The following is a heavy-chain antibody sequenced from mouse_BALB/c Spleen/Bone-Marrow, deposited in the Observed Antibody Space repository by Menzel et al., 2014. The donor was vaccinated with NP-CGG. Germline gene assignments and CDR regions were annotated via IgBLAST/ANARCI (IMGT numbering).Heavy chain of an antibody. CDR2: IDPANGNT. D-gene: IGHD1-1*01. J-gene: IGHJ2*01. CDR1: GFNIKDTY. Sequence: EVQLQQSGAELVKPGASVKLSCTASGFNIKDTYMHWVKQRPEQGLEWIGRIDPANGNTKCDPKFQGKATITADTSSNTAYLQLSSLTSEDTAVYYCARIYYYGRGYFDYWGQGTTLTVSS. V-gene: IGHV14-3*02. CDR3: ARIYYYGRGYFDY.